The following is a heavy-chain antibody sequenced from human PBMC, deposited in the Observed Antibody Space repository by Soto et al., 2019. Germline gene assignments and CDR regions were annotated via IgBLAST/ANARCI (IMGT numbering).Heavy chain of an antibody. J-gene: IGHJ6*02. V-gene: IGHV1-69*13. CDR1: GGTFSSYA. D-gene: IGHD6-19*01. Sequence: GASEKVSCKASGGTFSSYAICWVRQAPGQGLEWTGGIIPIFGTANYAQKFQGRVTITADESTSTAYMELSSLRSEDTAVYYCARPLAVAGEPNYYYYYGMDVRGQGTTVTVSS. CDR3: ARPLAVAGEPNYYYYYGMDV. CDR2: IIPIFGTA.